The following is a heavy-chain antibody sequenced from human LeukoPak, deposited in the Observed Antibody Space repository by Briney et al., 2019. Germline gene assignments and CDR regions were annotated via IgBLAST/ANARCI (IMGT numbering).Heavy chain of an antibody. CDR1: GFTFSDSW. Sequence: GGSLRLSCAVSGFTFSDSWMTWVRQAPGKGLEWVANIKPDGSEKYYVDSVKGRFTISRDNAKSSLYLQMNSLRAEDTAVYYCARITHYCESGGHYYSCFDYWGQGTLATVSS. CDR3: ARITHYCESGGHYYSCFDY. CDR2: IKPDGSEK. V-gene: IGHV3-7*03. J-gene: IGHJ4*02. D-gene: IGHD3-22*01.